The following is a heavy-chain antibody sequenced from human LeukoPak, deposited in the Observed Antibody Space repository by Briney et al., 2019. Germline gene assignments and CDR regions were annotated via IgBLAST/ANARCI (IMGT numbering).Heavy chain of an antibody. Sequence: PSETLSLTCTVSGGSISSSSYYWGWIRQPPGKGLEWIGSIYYSGSTYYNPSLKSRVTISVDTSKNQFSLKLSSVTAADTAVYYCARGDSSSWFSLTYNWFDPWGQGTLVTVSS. D-gene: IGHD6-13*01. CDR2: IYYSGST. J-gene: IGHJ5*02. V-gene: IGHV4-39*07. CDR1: GGSISSSSYY. CDR3: ARGDSSSWFSLTYNWFDP.